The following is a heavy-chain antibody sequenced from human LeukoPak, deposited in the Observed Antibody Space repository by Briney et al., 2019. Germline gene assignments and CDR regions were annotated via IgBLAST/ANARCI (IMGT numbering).Heavy chain of an antibody. V-gene: IGHV3-21*04. J-gene: IGHJ4*02. CDR1: GFTFSGSA. D-gene: IGHD6-19*01. CDR3: ASSGVFPHNPLDY. CDR2: ISSSSSYI. Sequence: PGGSLKLSCAASGFTFSGSAIHWVRQAPGKGLEWVSSISSSSSYIYYADSVKGRFTVSRDNSENTLYLQMSSLRAEDTAVYYCASSGVFPHNPLDYWGQGTLVTVSS.